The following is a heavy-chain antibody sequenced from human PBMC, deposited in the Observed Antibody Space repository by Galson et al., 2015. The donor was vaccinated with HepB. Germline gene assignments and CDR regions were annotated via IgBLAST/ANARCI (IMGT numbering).Heavy chain of an antibody. D-gene: IGHD3-22*01. CDR1: GGTFSSYA. CDR2: IIPIFGTA. CDR3: ARGSITMIDYDIRDAFDI. J-gene: IGHJ3*02. Sequence: SVKVSCKASGGTFSSYAISWVRQAPGQGLEWMGGIIPIFGTANYAQKFQGRVTITADKSTSTAYMELSSLRSEDTAVYYCARGSITMIDYDIRDAFDIWGQGTMVTVSS. V-gene: IGHV1-69*06.